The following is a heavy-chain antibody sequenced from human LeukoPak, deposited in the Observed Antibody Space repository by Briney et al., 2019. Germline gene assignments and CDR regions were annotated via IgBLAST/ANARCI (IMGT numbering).Heavy chain of an antibody. D-gene: IGHD4-23*01. CDR3: ARKTYGANSWYFDY. CDR1: GFTFNDYY. Sequence: GGSLRLSCAASGFTFNDYYMSWIRKAPGKGLEWVSYISSSGSSTYYADSVKGRFTTSRDNANNSLYLQVHSLRIDDTAVYLCARKTYGANSWYFDYWGQGTLVTVSS. J-gene: IGHJ4*01. CDR2: ISSSGSST. V-gene: IGHV3-11*04.